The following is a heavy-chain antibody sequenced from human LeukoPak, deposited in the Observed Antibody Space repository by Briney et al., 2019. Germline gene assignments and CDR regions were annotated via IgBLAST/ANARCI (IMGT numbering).Heavy chain of an antibody. CDR3: ARQPHHYYGSGSYYSHYFDY. V-gene: IGHV1-24*01. Sequence: GASVTVSCKVSGYTLTELSMHWVRQAPGKGLEWMGGFDPEDGETIYAQKFQGRVTMTEDTSTDTAYMELSSLRSEDTAVYYCARQPHHYYGSGSYYSHYFDYWGQGTLVTVSS. CDR2: FDPEDGET. J-gene: IGHJ4*02. CDR1: GYTLTELS. D-gene: IGHD3-10*01.